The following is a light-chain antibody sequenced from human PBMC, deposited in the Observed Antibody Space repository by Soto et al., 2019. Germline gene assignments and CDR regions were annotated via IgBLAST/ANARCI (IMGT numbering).Light chain of an antibody. V-gene: IGKV1-5*01. Sequence: IQMTQSPSTLSASVGDRVTVTGRASQSIGSRLAWYQQKPGKAPKVQYYDASSLESGVPSRCSGSGSGTEFTLTISSLQPDDFATYYYQQYNSYWTFGQGTKVDNK. CDR2: DAS. CDR3: QQYNSYWT. CDR1: QSIGSR. J-gene: IGKJ1*01.